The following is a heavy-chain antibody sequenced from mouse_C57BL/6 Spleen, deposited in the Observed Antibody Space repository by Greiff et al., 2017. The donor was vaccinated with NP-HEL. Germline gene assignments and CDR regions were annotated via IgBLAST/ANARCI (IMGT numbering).Heavy chain of an antibody. D-gene: IGHD1-1*01. CDR2: IRLKSDNYAT. CDR3: TVTTTVDFDV. CDR1: GFTFSNYW. Sequence: EVQLQESGGGLVQPGGSMKLSCVASGFTFSNYWMNWVRQSPEKGLEWVAQIRLKSDNYATHYAESVKGRFTISRDDSKSSVYLQMNNLRAEDTGIYYCTVTTTVDFDVWGTGTTVTVSS. J-gene: IGHJ1*03. V-gene: IGHV6-3*01.